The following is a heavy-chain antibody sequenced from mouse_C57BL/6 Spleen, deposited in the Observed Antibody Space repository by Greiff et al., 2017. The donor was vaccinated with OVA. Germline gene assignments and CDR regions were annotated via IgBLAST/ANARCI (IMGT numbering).Heavy chain of an antibody. CDR3: ARDYSNDYAMDY. D-gene: IGHD2-5*01. CDR1: GYTFTSYW. Sequence: QVQLQQPGTELVKPGASVKLSCKASGYTFTSYWMPWVKQRPGQGLEWIGNINPRTGTNSYNQKFTGKATLTVDQSSSTAYMQLNSLTSEDSAVYYCARDYSNDYAMDYWGQGTSVTVSS. CDR2: INPRTGTN. J-gene: IGHJ4*01. V-gene: IGHV1-53*01.